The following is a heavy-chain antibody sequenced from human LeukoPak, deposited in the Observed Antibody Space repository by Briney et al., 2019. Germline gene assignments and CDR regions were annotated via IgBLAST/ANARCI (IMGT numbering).Heavy chain of an antibody. J-gene: IGHJ4*02. V-gene: IGHV4-59*01. Sequence: SEPLPISCPVSGASISSYNWKWIRQPPGKGLEWIGYMHYSGSTNYNPSLKSRVTISVDTSKHQFSLKLNSVTSADTAVYYCARDTRYYDNSGYYYFDYWGRGTLVTVSS. D-gene: IGHD3-22*01. CDR2: MHYSGST. CDR3: ARDTRYYDNSGYYYFDY. CDR1: GASISSYN.